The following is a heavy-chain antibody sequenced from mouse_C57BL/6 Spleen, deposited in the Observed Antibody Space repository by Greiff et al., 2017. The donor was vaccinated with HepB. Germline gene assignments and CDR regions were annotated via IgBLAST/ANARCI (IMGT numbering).Heavy chain of an antibody. CDR1: GFTFSDYG. CDR2: ISSGSSTI. Sequence: EVMLVESGGGLVKPGGSLKLSCAASGFTFSDYGMHWVRQAPEKGLEWVAYISSGSSTIYYADTVKGRFTISRDNAKNTLFLQMTSLRSEDTAMYYCARGFDYDVYYYAMDYWGQGTSVTVSS. V-gene: IGHV5-17*01. CDR3: ARGFDYDVYYYAMDY. D-gene: IGHD2-4*01. J-gene: IGHJ4*01.